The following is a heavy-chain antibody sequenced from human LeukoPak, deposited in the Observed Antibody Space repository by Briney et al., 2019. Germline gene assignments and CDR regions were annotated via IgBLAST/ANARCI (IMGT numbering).Heavy chain of an antibody. V-gene: IGHV4-4*02. D-gene: IGHD4-11*01. J-gene: IGHJ6*03. CDR1: GGSISSSIW. Sequence: SETLSLTCAVSGGSISSSIWWSWVRQPPGKGLEWIGEISHSGNTNYNPSLESRVTISVDKSKNQFSLKLSSVAAADTAIYYCARVLSNVPHYYYYYMDVWGKGTTVTVSS. CDR2: ISHSGNT. CDR3: ARVLSNVPHYYYYYMDV.